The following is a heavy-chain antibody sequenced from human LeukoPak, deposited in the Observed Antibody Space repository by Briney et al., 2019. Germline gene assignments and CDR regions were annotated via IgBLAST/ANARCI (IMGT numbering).Heavy chain of an antibody. CDR1: GFTFSSYG. D-gene: IGHD2-15*01. CDR3: AKRGTPYYFDY. J-gene: IGHJ4*02. V-gene: IGHV3-23*01. Sequence: GGSLRLSCAASGFTFSSYGMSWVRQAPGKGLEWVSAISGSGGSTYYADSVKGRFTISRDNSKNTLYLRMNSLRAEDTAVYYCAKRGTPYYFDYWGQGTLVTVSS. CDR2: ISGSGGST.